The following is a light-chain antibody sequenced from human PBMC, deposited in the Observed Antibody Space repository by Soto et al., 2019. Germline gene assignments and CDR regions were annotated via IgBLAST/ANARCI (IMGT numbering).Light chain of an antibody. CDR1: QGISSW. J-gene: IGKJ3*01. V-gene: IGKV1-12*01. Sequence: DIQMTQSPSSVSASVGDRVTITCRASQGISSWLAWYQQKPGKAPKLLIYAASILQSGVPSRFSGSGPGTDFSLTIISLRPENFTSYHCQQANSFPLTFGPGTKVYIK. CDR3: QQANSFPLT. CDR2: AAS.